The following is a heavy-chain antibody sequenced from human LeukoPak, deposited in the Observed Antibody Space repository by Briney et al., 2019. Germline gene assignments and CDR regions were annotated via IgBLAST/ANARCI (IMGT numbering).Heavy chain of an antibody. CDR3: ARGATASAGTTLDY. D-gene: IGHD6-13*01. J-gene: IGHJ4*02. Sequence: ASVKVSCKASGYIFTSYGVSWVRQAPGQGLEWMGWISANNGYTKYAQKLQGRVTMTTDTSTSTAYMELRSLISDDTAVYYCARGATASAGTTLDYWGQGTLVTVSS. CDR1: GYIFTSYG. CDR2: ISANNGYT. V-gene: IGHV1-18*01.